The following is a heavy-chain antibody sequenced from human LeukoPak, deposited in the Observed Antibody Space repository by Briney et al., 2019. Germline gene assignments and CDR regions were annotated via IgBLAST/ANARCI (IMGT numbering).Heavy chain of an antibody. CDR1: GFTFSSDS. J-gene: IGHJ4*02. D-gene: IGHD6-13*01. Sequence: GGSVRLSCAASGFTFSSDSMNWVRQAPGKGLEWVSSITAASSYIYYADSVRGRFTISRDNAKNSLYLQMNSLRAEDTAVYYCARPAAAIPPYWGQGTLVSVSS. CDR2: ITAASSYI. CDR3: ARPAAAIPPY. V-gene: IGHV3-21*01.